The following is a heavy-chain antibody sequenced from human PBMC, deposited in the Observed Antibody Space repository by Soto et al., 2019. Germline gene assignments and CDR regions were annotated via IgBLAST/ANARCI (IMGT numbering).Heavy chain of an antibody. J-gene: IGHJ4*02. Sequence: QVQLVQSGAEVKKPGSSVKVSCKASGGTFSSYAISWVRQAPGQGLEWMGGIIPIFGTANYAQKFQGRVTITADESTSTAYMELSSLRSEDTAVYYCARPGTPITYYYDSSGGRFDYWGQGTLVTVSS. V-gene: IGHV1-69*01. CDR1: GGTFSSYA. CDR3: ARPGTPITYYYDSSGGRFDY. CDR2: IIPIFGTA. D-gene: IGHD3-22*01.